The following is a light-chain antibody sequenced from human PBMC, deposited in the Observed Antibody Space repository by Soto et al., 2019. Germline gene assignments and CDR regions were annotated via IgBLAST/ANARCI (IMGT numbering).Light chain of an antibody. CDR2: GAS. Sequence: ERVMTHSPATLSVSPGERATLSGRASQSVSRKLAWYQQTRGQAPRLLIYGASTRATGIPDRFSGSGSGTDFTLTISRLEPEDFAVYYCQQYGSSPWTFGQGTKVDIK. CDR1: QSVSRK. CDR3: QQYGSSPWT. V-gene: IGKV3-20*01. J-gene: IGKJ1*01.